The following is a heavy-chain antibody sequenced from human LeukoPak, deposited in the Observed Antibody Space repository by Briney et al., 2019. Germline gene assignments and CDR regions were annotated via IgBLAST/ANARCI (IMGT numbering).Heavy chain of an antibody. V-gene: IGHV1-18*01. J-gene: IGHJ4*02. CDR1: GYTFTSYG. CDR2: ISAYNGNT. CDR3: ARDYEGYCSSTSCPYFDY. D-gene: IGHD2-2*01. Sequence: ASVTVSCKASGYTFTSYGISWVRQAPGQGLEWMGWISAYNGNTNYAQKLQGRVTMTTDTSTSTAYVELRSLRSDDTAVYYCARDYEGYCSSTSCPYFDYWGQGTLVTVSS.